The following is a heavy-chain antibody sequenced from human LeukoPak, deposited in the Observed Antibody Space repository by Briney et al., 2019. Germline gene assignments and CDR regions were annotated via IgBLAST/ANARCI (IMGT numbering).Heavy chain of an antibody. V-gene: IGHV3-74*01. CDR1: GFTFTNYW. Sequence: GGSLRLSCAASGFTFTNYWMHWVRQAPGKGLVWVSHINTDGSSISYADSVKGRFTISRDNAKNTLYLQMNRLRAEDTAVYYCASRYCSGGTCYSGVFGYWGQGTLVTVSS. CDR3: ASRYCSGGTCYSGVFGY. D-gene: IGHD2-15*01. J-gene: IGHJ4*02. CDR2: INTDGSSI.